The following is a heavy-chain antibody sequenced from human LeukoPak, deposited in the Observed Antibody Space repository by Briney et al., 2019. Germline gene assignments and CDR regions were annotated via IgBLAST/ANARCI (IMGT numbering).Heavy chain of an antibody. CDR2: TSAYNGNT. D-gene: IGHD3-22*01. CDR1: GYTFTSYG. J-gene: IGHJ5*02. CDR3: ARAVDSSGYYPHNWFDP. Sequence: ASVKVSCKASGYTFTSYGISWVRQAPGQGLEWMGWTSAYNGNTNYAQKLQGRVTMTTDTSTSTAYMELRSLRSDDTAVYYCARAVDSSGYYPHNWFDPWGQGTLVTVSS. V-gene: IGHV1-18*01.